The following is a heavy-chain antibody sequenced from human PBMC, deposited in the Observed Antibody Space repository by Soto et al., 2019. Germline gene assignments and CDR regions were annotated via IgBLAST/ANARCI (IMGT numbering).Heavy chain of an antibody. CDR3: VIWAHEASACDI. D-gene: IGHD3-10*01. CDR2: TYYRFKWYN. CDR1: GDSVSSYSAA. V-gene: IGHV6-1*01. J-gene: IGHJ3*02. Sequence: PSQTLSLTCAISGDSVSSYSAAWGWIRQSPSRGLEWLGRTYYRFKWYNDYAPSVNSRITINPDTSKNQFSLQMDSVTPEDTAMYYCVIWAHEASACDIWGQGTMVTVSS.